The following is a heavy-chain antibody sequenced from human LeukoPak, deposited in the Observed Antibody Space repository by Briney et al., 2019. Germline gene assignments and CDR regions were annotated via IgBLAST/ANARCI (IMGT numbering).Heavy chain of an antibody. Sequence: VASVKVSCKASGYTFTSYGISWVRQAPGQGLEWMGWISAYNGNTNYAQKLQGRVTMTTDTSTSTAYMELRSLRSDDTAVYYCAREGERWELLSYYYYGMDVWGQGTTVTVSS. V-gene: IGHV1-18*01. D-gene: IGHD1-26*01. CDR1: GYTFTSYG. CDR2: ISAYNGNT. CDR3: AREGERWELLSYYYYGMDV. J-gene: IGHJ6*02.